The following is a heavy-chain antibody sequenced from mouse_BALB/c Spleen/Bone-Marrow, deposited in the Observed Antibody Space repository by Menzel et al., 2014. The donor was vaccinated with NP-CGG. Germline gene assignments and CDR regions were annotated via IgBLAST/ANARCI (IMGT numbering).Heavy chain of an antibody. Sequence: VQLKESGAELVKPGASVKLSCTASGFNIKDTYIHWVKQRPEQGLEWIGRIDPANGNTKYDPKFQGKATITADTSSNTAYLQLSSLTSEDTAVYYCARYRYGNFDYWGQGTTLTVSS. CDR2: IDPANGNT. V-gene: IGHV14-3*02. CDR1: GFNIKDTY. CDR3: ARYRYGNFDY. J-gene: IGHJ2*01. D-gene: IGHD2-1*01.